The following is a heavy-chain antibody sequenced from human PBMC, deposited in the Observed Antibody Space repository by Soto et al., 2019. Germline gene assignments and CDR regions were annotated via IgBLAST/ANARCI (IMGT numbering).Heavy chain of an antibody. CDR1: GGSISSGGYS. J-gene: IGHJ6*02. D-gene: IGHD6-6*01. CDR3: ARDLDSSFGMDV. V-gene: IGHV4-30-2*01. CDR2: ICHSGRT. Sequence: TLSLTCAVSGGSISSGGYSWSWIRQPPGKGLGWIGNICHSGRTDYDPSLQSRVTVSVDRFTNQMSLKPSSGTSRDPGVYYCARDLDSSFGMDVWGQGTTVTVSS.